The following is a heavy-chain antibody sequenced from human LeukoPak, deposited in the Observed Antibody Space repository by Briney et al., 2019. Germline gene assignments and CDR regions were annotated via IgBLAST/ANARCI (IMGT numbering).Heavy chain of an antibody. D-gene: IGHD3-22*01. V-gene: IGHV3-7*01. CDR2: IKQDGSEK. Sequence: PGGSLRLSCAASGFTFSSYWMSWVRQALGKGLEWVANIKQDGSEKYYVDSVKGRFTISRDNAKNSLYLQMNSLRAEDTAVYYCARDDLPAYYYDSSGPIDPWGQGTLVTVSS. J-gene: IGHJ5*02. CDR3: ARDDLPAYYYDSSGPIDP. CDR1: GFTFSSYW.